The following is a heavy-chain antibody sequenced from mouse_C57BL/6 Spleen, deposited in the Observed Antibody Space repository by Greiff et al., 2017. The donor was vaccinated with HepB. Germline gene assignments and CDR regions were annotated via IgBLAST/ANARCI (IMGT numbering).Heavy chain of an antibody. CDR1: GFTFSDYY. Sequence: EVMLVESEGGLVQPGSSMKLSCTASGFTFSDYYMAWVRQVPEKGLEWVANINYDGSSTYYQDYLKSRFIISRDNAKNILYMQMSSLTSEDTATYYCARGGVTEHFDYWGKGTTLTVSS. J-gene: IGHJ2*01. V-gene: IGHV5-16*01. D-gene: IGHD2-1*01. CDR3: ARGGVTEHFDY. CDR2: INYDGSST.